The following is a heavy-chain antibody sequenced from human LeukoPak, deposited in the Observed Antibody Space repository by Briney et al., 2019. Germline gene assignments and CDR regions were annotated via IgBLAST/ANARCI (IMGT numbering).Heavy chain of an antibody. CDR3: ATLRRSGWYIGD. V-gene: IGHV1-2*02. CDR2: INPYSGGT. J-gene: IGHJ4*02. Sequence: EASVKVSCKASGYTLSDYYMHWVRQAPGQGLEWMGWINPYSGGTNYAEKFQGRVTMTRDTSITTAYMELSSLRSDDTAMYYCATLRRSGWYIGDWGQGTLVTVSS. CDR1: GYTLSDYY. D-gene: IGHD6-19*01.